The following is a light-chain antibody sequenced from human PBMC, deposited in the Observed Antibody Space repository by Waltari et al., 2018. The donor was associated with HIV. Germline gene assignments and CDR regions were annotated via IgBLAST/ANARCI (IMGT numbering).Light chain of an antibody. CDR1: QSVSSY. J-gene: IGKJ4*01. CDR3: QQRSNWPLT. CDR2: DAS. Sequence: DIVLTHSPATLSLSPGERATLSCRASQSVSSYLAWYQHKPGQAPRLLIYDASNRATGIPARFSGSGSGTDFTLTISSLEPEDFAVYYCQQRSNWPLTFGGGTKVEIK. V-gene: IGKV3-11*01.